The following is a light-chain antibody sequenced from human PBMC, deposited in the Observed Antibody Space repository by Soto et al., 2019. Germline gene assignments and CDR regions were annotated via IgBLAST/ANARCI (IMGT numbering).Light chain of an antibody. CDR3: QSYDSSPRAYV. V-gene: IGLV1-40*01. CDR1: SSNIGAGYD. CDR2: SSY. J-gene: IGLJ1*01. Sequence: QSVITEQPTVSDAAGQRITIYCTGSSSNIGAGYDVHWFQQFPGTAPKLLIYSSYNRPSGVPDRFSGSKSGTSASLAITGLQAEDEADFYCQSYDSSPRAYVLGTGTKVTVL.